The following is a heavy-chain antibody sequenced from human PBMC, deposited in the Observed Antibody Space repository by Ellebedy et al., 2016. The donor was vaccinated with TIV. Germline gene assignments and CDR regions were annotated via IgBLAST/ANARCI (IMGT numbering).Heavy chain of an antibody. CDR2: ISWNSGSI. CDR3: AKDMTWEVLRPFDY. CDR1: GFTFDDYA. D-gene: IGHD1-26*01. V-gene: IGHV3-9*01. Sequence: SLKISCAASGFTFDDYAMHWVRQAPGKSLEWVSGISWNSGSIGYADSVKGRFTISRDNAKNSLYLQMNSLRAEDTALYYCAKDMTWEVLRPFDYWGQGTLVTVSS. J-gene: IGHJ4*02.